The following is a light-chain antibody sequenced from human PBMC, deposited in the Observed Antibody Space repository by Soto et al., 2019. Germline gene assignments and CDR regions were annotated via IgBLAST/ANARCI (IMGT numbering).Light chain of an antibody. J-gene: IGKJ1*01. Sequence: DIQVTQCPSSLSASLGDSVTITYRASQNISYYLKWYQQKPGRAPKLLIHAASALQSGVPSRFSGSGSGTEFTLTICMLQPDDVTTYCCQQYNCYSRTFGQGTRVEIK. CDR3: QQYNCYSRT. V-gene: IGKV1-5*01. CDR1: QNISYY. CDR2: AAS.